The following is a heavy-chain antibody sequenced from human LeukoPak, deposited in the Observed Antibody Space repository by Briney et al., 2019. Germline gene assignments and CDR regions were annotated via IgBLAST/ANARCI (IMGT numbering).Heavy chain of an antibody. CDR1: GFTFSNYA. CDR2: ISDSGSDT. D-gene: IGHD5-18*01. V-gene: IGHV3-23*01. CDR3: AKNPRQQPHDY. Sequence: GGSLRLSCAASGFTFSNYAMSWVRQAPGKALEWVSSISDSGSDTYLADSVKGRFTISRDNSKNTLYLQMNSLRAEDTAVYYCAKNPRQQPHDYWGQGTLVTVSS. J-gene: IGHJ4*02.